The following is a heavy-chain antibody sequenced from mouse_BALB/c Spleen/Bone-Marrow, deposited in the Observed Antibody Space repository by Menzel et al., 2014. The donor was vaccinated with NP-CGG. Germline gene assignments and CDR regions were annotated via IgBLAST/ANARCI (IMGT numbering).Heavy chain of an antibody. V-gene: IGHV14-3*02. CDR3: ARYYYGYYFDY. CDR2: IDPANGNT. D-gene: IGHD1-2*01. CDR1: GFNIKDTY. J-gene: IGHJ2*01. Sequence: EVQRVESGAELVKPGASVKLSCTASGFNIKDTYMHWVKQRPEQGLEWIGRIDPANGNTKYDPKFQGKATITADTSSNTAYLQLSSLTSEDTAAYYCARYYYGYYFDYWGQGTTLTVSS.